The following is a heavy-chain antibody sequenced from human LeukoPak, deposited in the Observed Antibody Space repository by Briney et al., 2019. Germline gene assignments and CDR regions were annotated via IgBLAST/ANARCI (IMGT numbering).Heavy chain of an antibody. Sequence: GGSLRLSCTASGFAFSVYAMSWTRQAPGKGLEWVSYISGSGSHTTYADSVKGRFTISRDSAKNSLSLQVNSLRADDTAVYYCARVGSTVAAGTPDYWGQGTLVTVSS. D-gene: IGHD6-13*01. CDR2: ISGSGSHT. CDR1: GFAFSVYA. CDR3: ARVGSTVAAGTPDY. J-gene: IGHJ4*02. V-gene: IGHV3-11*06.